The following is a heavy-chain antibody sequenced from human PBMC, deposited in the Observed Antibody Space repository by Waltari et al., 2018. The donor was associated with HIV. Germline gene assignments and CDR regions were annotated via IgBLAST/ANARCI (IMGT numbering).Heavy chain of an antibody. Sequence: VQVVQSGAEVKQPGASVTVSCKASGHSFSSHYMHWVRQAPGQGLEWMGIIDPSGGSTSYEQKFKGRVTMTRDTSTSTVYMELSSLRSEDTAVYYCARASISPRWFGSPGDYWGQGTLVTVSS. CDR2: IDPSGGST. V-gene: IGHV1-46*01. J-gene: IGHJ4*02. CDR3: ARASISPRWFGSPGDY. D-gene: IGHD3-10*01. CDR1: GHSFSSHY.